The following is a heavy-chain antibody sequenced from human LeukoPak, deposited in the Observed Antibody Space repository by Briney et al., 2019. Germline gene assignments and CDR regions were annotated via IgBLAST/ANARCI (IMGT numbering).Heavy chain of an antibody. D-gene: IGHD5-24*01. V-gene: IGHV1-18*01. CDR1: GYTFTSYG. J-gene: IGHJ5*02. CDR3: ARHGGLANWFDP. CDR2: ISAYNGNT. Sequence: ASVKVSCKASGYTFTSYGISWVRQAPGQGLEWMGWISAYNGNTNYAQKFQGRVTMTRNTSISTAYMELSSLRSEDTAVYYCARHGGLANWFDPWGQGTLVTVSS.